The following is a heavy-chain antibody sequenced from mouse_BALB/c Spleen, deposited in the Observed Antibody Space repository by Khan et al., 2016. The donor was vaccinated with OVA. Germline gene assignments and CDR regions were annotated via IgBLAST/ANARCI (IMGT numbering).Heavy chain of an antibody. CDR1: GFDFSRYW. J-gene: IGHJ3*01. CDR3: ARRERYGQLAN. Sequence: EVKLLESGGDLVQPGGSLILSCAASGFDFSRYWMSWARQAPGKGQEWIGEINPGSNTINYTPSLKEKFIISRDNAKNTLYLQMRKVSSEDTALYYCARRERYGQLANWGQGTLVTVSA. CDR2: INPGSNTI. D-gene: IGHD2-14*01. V-gene: IGHV4-2*02.